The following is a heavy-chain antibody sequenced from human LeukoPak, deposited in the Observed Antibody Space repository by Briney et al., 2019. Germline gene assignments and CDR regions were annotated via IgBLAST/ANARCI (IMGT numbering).Heavy chain of an antibody. V-gene: IGHV3-21*01. Sequence: GGSLRLSCAASGFTFDDYAMHWVRQAPGKGLEWVSSISTSSIYIYYADSLKGRFTISRDNAKHSLYLQMNSLRAEDTAVYYCARSGKVGATLIDAFDIWGQGTMVTVSS. CDR3: ARSGKVGATLIDAFDI. J-gene: IGHJ3*02. D-gene: IGHD1-26*01. CDR1: GFTFDDYA. CDR2: ISTSSIYI.